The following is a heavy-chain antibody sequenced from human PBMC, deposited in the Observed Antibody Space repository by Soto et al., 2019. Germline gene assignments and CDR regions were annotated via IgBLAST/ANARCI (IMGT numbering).Heavy chain of an antibody. J-gene: IGHJ6*02. CDR3: ARDIAAAYYYYGMDV. D-gene: IGHD6-13*01. CDR2: ISSSSSTI. CDR1: GFTFSSYS. Sequence: EVQLVESGGGLVQPGGSLRLSCAASGFTFSSYSMNWVRQAPGKGLEWVSYISSSSSTIYYADSVKGRFTISRDNAKNSLYLQMNSLREEDTAVYYCARDIAAAYYYYGMDVWGQGTTVTVSS. V-gene: IGHV3-48*02.